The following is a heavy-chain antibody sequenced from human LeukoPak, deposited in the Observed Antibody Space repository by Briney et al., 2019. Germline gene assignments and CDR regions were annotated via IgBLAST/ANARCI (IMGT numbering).Heavy chain of an antibody. V-gene: IGHV3-23*01. D-gene: IGHD1-26*01. CDR1: GFTFSSYD. J-gene: IGHJ4*02. Sequence: PGGALRLSCAASGFTFSSYDMSWVRQAPGKGLEWVSAISGSGGSTYYADSVKGRFTISRDNSKNTLYLQMNSLRAEDTAVYYCAKAGGSYYGAVGGPLWGQGTLVTVSS. CDR3: AKAGGSYYGAVGGPL. CDR2: ISGSGGST.